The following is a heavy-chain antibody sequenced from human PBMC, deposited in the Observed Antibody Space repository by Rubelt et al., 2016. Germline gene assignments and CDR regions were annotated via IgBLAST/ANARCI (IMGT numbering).Heavy chain of an antibody. Sequence: EVQLVESGGGLVQPGGSLRLSCEPSGFTVSSNYVSWFRQTPHRGLEWVSVMYRNGTTYYADSVEGRFTVSNNRTRDTVFLQMNSLRTEDTAVYYCTGDQRYGDYHSSGYYMDVWGRGTTVTVS. D-gene: IGHD2-21*02. V-gene: IGHV3-53*04. J-gene: IGHJ6*03. CDR1: GFTVSSNY. CDR3: TGDQRYGDYHSSGYYMDV. CDR2: MYRNGTT.